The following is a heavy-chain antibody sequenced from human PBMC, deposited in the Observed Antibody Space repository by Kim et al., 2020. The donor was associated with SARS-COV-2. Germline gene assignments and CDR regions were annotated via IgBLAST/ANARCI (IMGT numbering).Heavy chain of an antibody. CDR2: IYYSGST. V-gene: IGHV4-59*08. CDR1: GGSISSYY. CDR3: ARLGGCSSTSCYAHWFYP. J-gene: IGHJ5*02. Sequence: SETLSLTCTVSGGSISSYYWSWIRQPPGKGLEWIGYIYYSGSTNYNPSLKSRVTISVDTSKNQFSLKLSSVTAADTAVYYCARLGGCSSTSCYAHWFYPWGQGTLVTVSS. D-gene: IGHD2-2*01.